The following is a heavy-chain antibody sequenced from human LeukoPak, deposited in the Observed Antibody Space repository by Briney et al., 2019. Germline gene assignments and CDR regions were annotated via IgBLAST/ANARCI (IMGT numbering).Heavy chain of an antibody. CDR1: GGSISSSSYY. D-gene: IGHD6-19*01. J-gene: IGHJ3*01. CDR2: IYYSGST. Sequence: PSVTLSLTCTVSGGSISSSSYYWGWIRQPPGKGLEWIGSIYYSGSTYYNPSLKSRVTISVDTSKNQFSLKLSSVTAADTAVYYCARPAEAGYFYAFDFWGQGTMVTVSS. CDR3: ARPAEAGYFYAFDF. V-gene: IGHV4-39*07.